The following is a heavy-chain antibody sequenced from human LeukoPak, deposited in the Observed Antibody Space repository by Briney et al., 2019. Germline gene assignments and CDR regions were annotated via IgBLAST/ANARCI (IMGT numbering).Heavy chain of an antibody. D-gene: IGHD6-13*01. CDR3: ASFLSSGWYGDY. V-gene: IGHV3-53*01. CDR1: GFTVSSNY. CDR2: IYRGDGT. Sequence: GGSRRLSWAASGFTVSSNYMSWARKAPGKGLEWVSVIYRGDGTHYADSVKGRFTISRDNSKNTLYLQMNSLRAEDTAIYYCASFLSSGWYGDYWGQGTLVTVSS. J-gene: IGHJ4*02.